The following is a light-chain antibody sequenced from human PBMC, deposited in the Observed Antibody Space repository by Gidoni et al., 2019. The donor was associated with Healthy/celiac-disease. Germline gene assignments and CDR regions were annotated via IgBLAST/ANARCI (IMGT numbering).Light chain of an antibody. CDR3: QQYNNWPPYT. CDR1: QSVSSN. Sequence: ELVMTQSPATLSVSPGERATLPCRASQSVSSNLAWYQQKPGQAPRLLIYDASTRATGIPARFSGSGSGTEFTLTISSLQSEDFAVYYCQQYNNWPPYTFGQGTKLEIK. CDR2: DAS. V-gene: IGKV3-15*01. J-gene: IGKJ2*01.